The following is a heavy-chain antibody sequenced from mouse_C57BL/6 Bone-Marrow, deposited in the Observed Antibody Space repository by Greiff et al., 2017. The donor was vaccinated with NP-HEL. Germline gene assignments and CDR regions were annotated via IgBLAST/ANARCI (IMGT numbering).Heavy chain of an antibody. Sequence: VHVKQSGAELVRPGASVKLSCTASGFNIKDDYMHWVKQRPEQGLEWIGWIDPENGDTEYASKFQGKATITADTSSNTAYLQLSSLTSEDTAVYYCTKGDDYDGPWFAYWGQGTLVTVSA. CDR2: IDPENGDT. V-gene: IGHV14-4*01. CDR3: TKGDDYDGPWFAY. D-gene: IGHD2-4*01. J-gene: IGHJ3*01. CDR1: GFNIKDDY.